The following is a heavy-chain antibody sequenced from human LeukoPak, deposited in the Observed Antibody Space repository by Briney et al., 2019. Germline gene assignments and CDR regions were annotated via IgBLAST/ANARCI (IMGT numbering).Heavy chain of an antibody. D-gene: IGHD5-12*01. CDR2: FDPEDGET. J-gene: IGHJ6*02. CDR1: GYTLTELS. Sequence: ASVKVSCKVSGYTLTELSMHRVRQAPGKGLEWMGGFDPEDGETIYAQKFQGRVTMTEDTSTDTAYMELSSLRSEDTAVYYCATASQRRGYSGYDSPYYYGMDVWGQGTTVTVSS. CDR3: ATASQRRGYSGYDSPYYYGMDV. V-gene: IGHV1-24*01.